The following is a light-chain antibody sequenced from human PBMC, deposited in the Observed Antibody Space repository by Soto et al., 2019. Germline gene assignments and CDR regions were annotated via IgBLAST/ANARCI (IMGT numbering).Light chain of an antibody. CDR3: QQYNSYSPRA. V-gene: IGKV1-5*01. J-gene: IGKJ1*01. CDR2: DAS. CDR1: QGISSW. Sequence: DIQMTQSPSTLSASVGDRVTITCRASQGISSWLAWYQQKPGKAPKLLIYDASSLESGVPSRFSGSGSGTEFTLTISSLQPDDFATYYCQQYNSYSPRAFGKGTKVDIK.